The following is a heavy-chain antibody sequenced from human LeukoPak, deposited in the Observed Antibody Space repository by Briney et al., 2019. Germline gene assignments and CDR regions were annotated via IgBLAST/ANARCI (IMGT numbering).Heavy chain of an antibody. CDR3: ARVYGSGSYYPLPLSY. Sequence: SETLSLTCAVSGGSISSSNWWSWVRQPPGKGLEWIGEIYHSGSTNYNPSLKSRVTISVDKSKNQFSLKLSSVTAADTAVYYCARVYGSGSYYPLPLSYWGQGTLVTVSS. J-gene: IGHJ4*02. V-gene: IGHV4-4*02. D-gene: IGHD3-10*01. CDR2: IYHSGST. CDR1: GGSISSSNW.